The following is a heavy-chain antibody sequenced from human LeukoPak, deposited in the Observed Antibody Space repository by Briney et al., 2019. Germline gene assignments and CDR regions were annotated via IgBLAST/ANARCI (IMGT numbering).Heavy chain of an antibody. V-gene: IGHV3-7*01. J-gene: IGHJ3*02. CDR3: ARLARLYYYDSSGYYYADAFDI. CDR2: IKQDGSEK. CDR1: GFTFSSYW. Sequence: GGALRLSCAASGFTFSSYWMSWVGQAPGKGVEGVANIKQDGSEKYYVDSVKGRFTISRDNAKNSLYLQMNSLTAEDTAVYYCARLARLYYYDSSGYYYADAFDIWGQGTMVTVSS. D-gene: IGHD3-22*01.